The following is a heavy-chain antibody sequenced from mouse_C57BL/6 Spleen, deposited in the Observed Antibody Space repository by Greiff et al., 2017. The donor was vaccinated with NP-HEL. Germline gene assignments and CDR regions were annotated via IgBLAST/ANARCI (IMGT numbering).Heavy chain of an antibody. D-gene: IGHD4-1*01. CDR3: ARSRGGTGAMDY. CDR2: IYPGDGDT. Sequence: QVQLQQSGAELVKPGASVKISCKASGYAFSSYWMNWVKQRPGKGLEWIGQIYPGDGDTNYNGKFKGKATLTADKSSSTAYMQLSSLTSEDSAVYFCARSRGGTGAMDYWGQGTSVTVSS. V-gene: IGHV1-80*01. CDR1: GYAFSSYW. J-gene: IGHJ4*01.